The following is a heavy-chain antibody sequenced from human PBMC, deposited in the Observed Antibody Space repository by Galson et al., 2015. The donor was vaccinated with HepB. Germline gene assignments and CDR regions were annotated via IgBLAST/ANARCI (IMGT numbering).Heavy chain of an antibody. CDR1: GYSFTSYW. J-gene: IGHJ3*02. V-gene: IGHV5-51*01. Sequence: QSGAEVKKPGESLKISCKGSGYSFTSYWIGWVRQMPGKGLEWMGIIYPGDSNTRYSPSFQDQVTISADKSISTAYLQWNSLKTSDTAMYYCARREHLEQWLVQDAFDIWGQGTMVTVSS. CDR2: IYPGDSNT. CDR3: ARREHLEQWLVQDAFDI. D-gene: IGHD6-19*01.